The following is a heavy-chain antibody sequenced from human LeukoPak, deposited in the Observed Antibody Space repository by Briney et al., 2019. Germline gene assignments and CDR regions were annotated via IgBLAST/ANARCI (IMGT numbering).Heavy chain of an antibody. CDR1: GGSFSGYY. J-gene: IGHJ4*02. V-gene: IGHV4-34*01. CDR2: INHSGST. Sequence: PSETLSLTCAVYGGSFSGYYWSWIRQSPGKGLEWIGEINHSGSTNYNPSLKSRVTISVDTSENQFSLKLSSVTAADTAVYYCARRGRITMIVVVRYYFDYWGQGTLVTVSS. D-gene: IGHD3-22*01. CDR3: ARRGRITMIVVVRYYFDY.